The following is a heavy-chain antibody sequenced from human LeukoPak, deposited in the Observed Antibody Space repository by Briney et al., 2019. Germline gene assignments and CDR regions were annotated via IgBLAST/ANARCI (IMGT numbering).Heavy chain of an antibody. CDR3: ARIQLWLREDY. D-gene: IGHD5-18*01. Sequence: SETLSLTCTVSGGSISSYYWSWIRQPPGKGLEWIGYIYYSGSTNYNPSLKSRVTISVDTSKNQFSLKLSSVTAADTAVYYCARIQLWLREDYWGQGTLVTVSS. V-gene: IGHV4-59*08. CDR1: GGSISSYY. J-gene: IGHJ4*02. CDR2: IYYSGST.